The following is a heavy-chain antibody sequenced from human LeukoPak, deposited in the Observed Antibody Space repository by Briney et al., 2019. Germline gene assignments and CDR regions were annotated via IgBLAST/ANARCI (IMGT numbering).Heavy chain of an antibody. J-gene: IGHJ4*02. Sequence: SETLSLTCAVYGGSFSGYYWSWIRQPPGKGLEWIGEIYHSGSTNYNPSLKSRVTISVDTSKNQFSLKLSSVTAADTAVYYCARAGRTLWFGEFDYWGQGTLVTVSS. CDR1: GGSFSGYY. CDR2: IYHSGST. D-gene: IGHD3-10*01. CDR3: ARAGRTLWFGEFDY. V-gene: IGHV4-34*01.